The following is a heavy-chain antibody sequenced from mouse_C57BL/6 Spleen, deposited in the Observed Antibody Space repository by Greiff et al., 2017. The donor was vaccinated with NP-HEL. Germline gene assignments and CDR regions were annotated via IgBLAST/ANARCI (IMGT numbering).Heavy chain of an antibody. CDR1: GFTFSDYG. Sequence: DVMLVESGGGLVKPGGSLKLSCAASGFTFSDYGMHWVRQAPEKGLEWVAYISSGSSTIYYADTVKGRFTISRDNAKNTLFLQMTSLRSEDTAMYYWARLYYGSSYGAMDDWGQGTSVTVSS. J-gene: IGHJ4*01. D-gene: IGHD1-1*01. CDR3: ARLYYGSSYGAMDD. V-gene: IGHV5-17*01. CDR2: ISSGSSTI.